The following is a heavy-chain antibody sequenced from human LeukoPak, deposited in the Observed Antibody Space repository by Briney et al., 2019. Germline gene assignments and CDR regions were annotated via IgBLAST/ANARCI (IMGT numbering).Heavy chain of an antibody. J-gene: IGHJ4*02. D-gene: IGHD2/OR15-2a*01. Sequence: SETLSLTCAVYGGSFSGYYWSWIRQPPGKGLDWIGEINHSGSTNYNPSLKSRVTISVDTSKNQFSLKLSSVTAADTAVYYCASGQNIYFDYWGQGTLVTVSS. CDR3: ASGQNIYFDY. CDR2: INHSGST. CDR1: GGSFSGYY. V-gene: IGHV4-34*01.